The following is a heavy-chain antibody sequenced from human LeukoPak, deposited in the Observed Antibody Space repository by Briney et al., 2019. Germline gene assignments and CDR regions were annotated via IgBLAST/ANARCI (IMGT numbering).Heavy chain of an antibody. CDR2: IKSKTDGGTT. Sequence: PGGSLRLSCAASGFTFSNAWMSWVRQAPGKGLEWVGRIKSKTDGGTTDYAAPVKGRFTISRDDSKNTLCLQMNSLKTEDTAVYYCTTDQLYCSSTSCSNWFDPWGQGTLVTVSS. J-gene: IGHJ5*02. CDR1: GFTFSNAW. V-gene: IGHV3-15*01. D-gene: IGHD2-2*01. CDR3: TTDQLYCSSTSCSNWFDP.